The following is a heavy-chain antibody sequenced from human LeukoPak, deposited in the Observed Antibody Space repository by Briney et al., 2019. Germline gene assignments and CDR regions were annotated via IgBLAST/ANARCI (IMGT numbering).Heavy chain of an antibody. D-gene: IGHD5-18*01. J-gene: IGHJ4*02. V-gene: IGHV1-18*01. CDR1: GYTFTSYG. Sequence: EASVKVSCKASGYTFTSYGISWVRQAPGQGLEWMGWISAYNGNTNYAQKLQGRVTMTTDTSTSTAYMELRSLRSDDTAVYYCARDVHPGYSYGFDYFDYWGQGTLVTVSS. CDR3: ARDVHPGYSYGFDYFDY. CDR2: ISAYNGNT.